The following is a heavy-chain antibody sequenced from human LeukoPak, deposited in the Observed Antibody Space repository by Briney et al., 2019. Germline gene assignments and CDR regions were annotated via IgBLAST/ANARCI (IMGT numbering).Heavy chain of an antibody. J-gene: IGHJ6*02. D-gene: IGHD3-9*01. Sequence: GASVNVSCKASGYTFTSYDINWVRQATGQGLEWMGWMNPNSGNTGYAQKFQGRVTITADESTSTAYMELSSLRSEDTAVYYCARLGYYDILTGYSYYYYGMDVWGQGTTVTVSS. CDR1: GYTFTSYD. V-gene: IGHV1-8*01. CDR2: MNPNSGNT. CDR3: ARLGYYDILTGYSYYYYGMDV.